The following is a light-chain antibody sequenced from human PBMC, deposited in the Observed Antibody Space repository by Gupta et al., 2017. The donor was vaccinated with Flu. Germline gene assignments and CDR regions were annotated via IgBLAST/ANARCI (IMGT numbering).Light chain of an antibody. V-gene: IGLV2-23*03. CDR1: SSDIGAYKF. CDR2: EGS. J-gene: IGLJ1*01. Sequence: QSALTQPASVSGSPGQSIPISCTGTSSDIGAYKFVSWYQHHPGKAPKLMIYEGSERPSGVSTRFSGSKSGNTASLTISGLQAEDEADYYCCSYAGKITFLFVFGSGTKVAVL. CDR3: CSYAGKITFLFV.